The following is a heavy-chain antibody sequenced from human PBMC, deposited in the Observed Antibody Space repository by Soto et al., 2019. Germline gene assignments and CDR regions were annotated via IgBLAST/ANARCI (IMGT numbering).Heavy chain of an antibody. CDR3: ARGAGGDFWRSHCYCLS. CDR1: GFTFSSYE. CDR2: ISVSGSSM. V-gene: IGHV3-48*03. D-gene: IGHD3-3*01. Sequence: EVQLVESGGGLVQPGGSLRLSCAASGFTFSSYEMNWVRQTPGKGLEWVSYISVSGSSMYYTDSVKGRCTMSRDNANNSMYLQVCSLRAEDTAVHYCARGAGGDFWRSHCYCLSWRQATLVTVSS. J-gene: IGHJ5*02.